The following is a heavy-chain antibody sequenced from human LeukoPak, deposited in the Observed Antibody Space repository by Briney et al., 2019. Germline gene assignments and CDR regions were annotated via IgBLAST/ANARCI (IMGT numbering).Heavy chain of an antibody. Sequence: ASVKVSCKASGYTFTIYGISWVRQAPGQGLEWMGWISAYNGNTNYAQKLQGRVTMTTDTSTSTAYMELRSLRSDDTAVYYCARDPTVDIVATISTQRPFDYWGQGTLVTVSS. CDR2: ISAYNGNT. D-gene: IGHD5-12*01. V-gene: IGHV1-18*01. CDR1: GYTFTIYG. CDR3: ARDPTVDIVATISTQRPFDY. J-gene: IGHJ4*02.